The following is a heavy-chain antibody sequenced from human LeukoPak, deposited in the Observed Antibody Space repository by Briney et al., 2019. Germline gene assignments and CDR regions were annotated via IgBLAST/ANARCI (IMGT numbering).Heavy chain of an antibody. CDR3: ARATPLWFGPGGYMDV. CDR1: GFTFSSYA. CDR2: ISSGSGTI. J-gene: IGHJ6*03. D-gene: IGHD3-10*01. Sequence: PGGSLRLSCAASGFTFSSYAINWVRQAPGKGLEWVSYISSGSGTIFYVDAVKGRFTISRDNAKNSLYLQMNSLRAEDTALYHCARATPLWFGPGGYMDVWGKGTTVTVSS. V-gene: IGHV3-48*04.